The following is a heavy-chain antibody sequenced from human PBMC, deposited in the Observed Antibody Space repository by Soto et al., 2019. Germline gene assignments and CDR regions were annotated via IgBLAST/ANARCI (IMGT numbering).Heavy chain of an antibody. CDR3: ARGTSYLLAAYYYYYYMDV. CDR2: IYYSGST. V-gene: IGHV4-59*01. D-gene: IGHD2-2*01. Sequence: PSETVSLTCTVSGGSISSYYWSWIRQPPGKGLEWIGYIYYSGSTNYNPSLKSRVTISVDTSKNQFSLKLSSVTAADTAVYYCARGTSYLLAAYYYYYYMDVWGKGTTVTVSS. J-gene: IGHJ6*03. CDR1: GGSISSYY.